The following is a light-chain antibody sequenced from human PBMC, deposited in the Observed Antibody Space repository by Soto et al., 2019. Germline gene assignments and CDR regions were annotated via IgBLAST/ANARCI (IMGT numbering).Light chain of an antibody. CDR2: GVT. CDR3: SAYTVSRTYV. V-gene: IGLV2-14*01. CDR1: SSDVGGYDS. Sequence: ALTQPASVSGSPGQSITISCTGTSSDVGGYDSVCWYQQHPGKAPKVMIYGVTNRPSGVSDRFSGSKSGNTASLTISGLQGEDEADYYCSAYTVSRTYVFGTGTKVTVL. J-gene: IGLJ1*01.